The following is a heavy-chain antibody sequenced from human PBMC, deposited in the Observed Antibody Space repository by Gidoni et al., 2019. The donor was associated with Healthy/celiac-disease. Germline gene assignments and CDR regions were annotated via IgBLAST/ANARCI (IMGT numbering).Heavy chain of an antibody. CDR2: ISSSSSYR. J-gene: IGHJ4*02. CDR3: ARGSSSWRRYFDY. Sequence: EVPLVESGGGLVKPGGSLRLSCAASGFTFSSYSMNWVRQAPGKGLEWVAFISSSSSYRYYADSVKGRFTISRDNAKNSLYLQMNSLRAEDTAVYYCARGSSSWRRYFDYWGQGTLVTVSS. D-gene: IGHD6-13*01. V-gene: IGHV3-21*01. CDR1: GFTFSSYS.